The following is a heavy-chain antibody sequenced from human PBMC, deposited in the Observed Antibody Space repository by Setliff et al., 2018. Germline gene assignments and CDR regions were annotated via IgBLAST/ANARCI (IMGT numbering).Heavy chain of an antibody. V-gene: IGHV3-33*08. Sequence: SLKISCAASGFTFSTYRMHWVRQAPGKGLEWVAVIWDDGVKKYHADSVKGRFTISRDNSKNTLYLQMNSLRPEDTAVYYCARTCSGSGCYAGLESWGQVTPVPVSS. D-gene: IGHD2-15*01. CDR3: ARTCSGSGCYAGLES. J-gene: IGHJ4*02. CDR1: GFTFSTYR. CDR2: IWDDGVKK.